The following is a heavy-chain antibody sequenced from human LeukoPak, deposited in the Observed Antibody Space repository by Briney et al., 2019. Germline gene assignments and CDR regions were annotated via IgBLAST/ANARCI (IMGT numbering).Heavy chain of an antibody. CDR3: ATSPTQVDCTSTSCREYFPH. CDR2: FHTAAKT. J-gene: IGHJ1*01. CDR1: GGSINNYY. D-gene: IGHD2-2*01. V-gene: IGHV4-4*07. Sequence: SETLSLTCSVSGGSINNYYCSWIRQPAGKGLEWIGRFHTAAKTDYNPSLKSRITLSLDTSKNQFSLQLNSVTAVDTAVYYCATSPTQVDCTSTSCREYFPHWGQGTLVTVSP.